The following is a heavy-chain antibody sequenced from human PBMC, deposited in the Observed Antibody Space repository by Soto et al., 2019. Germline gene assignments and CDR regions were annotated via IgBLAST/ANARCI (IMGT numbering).Heavy chain of an antibody. CDR1: GASIRNFY. CDR2: IYNGERT. J-gene: IGHJ4*02. CDR3: AQTTGWPGFDY. Sequence: QVHLQESGPGLVKPSETMSLTCTASGASIRNFYWNWVRQFPGKGLEWIGHIYNGERTNYNPSLKSGVTISVDTSKNQFSLKLSSVTVADTGVYYCAQTTGWPGFDYWGQGTLVAVSS. D-gene: IGHD6-19*01. V-gene: IGHV4-59*01.